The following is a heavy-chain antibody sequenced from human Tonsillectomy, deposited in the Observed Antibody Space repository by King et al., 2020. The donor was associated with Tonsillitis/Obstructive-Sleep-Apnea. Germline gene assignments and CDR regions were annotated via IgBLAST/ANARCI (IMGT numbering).Heavy chain of an antibody. V-gene: IGHV2-5*02. J-gene: IGHJ4*02. CDR2: IYWDDDK. D-gene: IGHD6-6*01. CDR1: GFSLITSGVG. Sequence: ITLKESGPTLVKPTQALTLTCTFSGFSLITSGVGVGWIRQPPGKALEWLAAIYWDDDKPYNPSLKNRLTITKDTSTNQVLLIMTNMDPVDTATYFCAQTWYSSSSSGYFDYWGQGILVTVAS. CDR3: AQTWYSSSSSGYFDY.